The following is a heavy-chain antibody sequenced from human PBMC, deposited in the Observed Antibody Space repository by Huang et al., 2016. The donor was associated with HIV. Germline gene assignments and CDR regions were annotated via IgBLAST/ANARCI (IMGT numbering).Heavy chain of an antibody. CDR1: GGSITDSNYY. V-gene: IGHV4-39*01. J-gene: IGHJ4*02. Sequence: QLQLQESGPGLVRPSETLSLICTVSGGSITDSNYYWGWIRQPPGKGLEWIGSIYYSGDTDSNPSLKMRVTMSVDTSKNRFSLDSRSVAVADTAIYYCARHFGSWSGYFDSWGQGTLVPVSS. CDR3: ARHFGSWSGYFDS. CDR2: IYYSGDT. D-gene: IGHD3-10*01.